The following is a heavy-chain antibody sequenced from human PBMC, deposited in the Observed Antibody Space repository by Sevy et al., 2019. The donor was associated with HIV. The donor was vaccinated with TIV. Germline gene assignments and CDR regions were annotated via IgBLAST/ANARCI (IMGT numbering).Heavy chain of an antibody. CDR2: ISYDGSNK. CDR3: ARDPSIAAAGTFDY. J-gene: IGHJ4*02. D-gene: IGHD6-13*01. V-gene: IGHV3-30-3*01. Sequence: GGSLRLSCAASGFTFSSYAMHWVRQAPGKGLEWVAVISYDGSNKFYADSVKGRFTISRDSSKNTLYLQMNSLRTDDTAMYYCARDPSIAAAGTFDYWGQGTLVIVS. CDR1: GFTFSSYA.